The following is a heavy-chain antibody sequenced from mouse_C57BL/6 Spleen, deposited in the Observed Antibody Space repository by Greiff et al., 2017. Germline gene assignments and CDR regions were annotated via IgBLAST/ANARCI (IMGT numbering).Heavy chain of an antibody. V-gene: IGHV7-3*01. CDR2: IRNKANGYTT. CDR1: GFTFIDYY. Sequence: EVMLVESGGGLVQPGGSLSLSCAASGFTFIDYYMSWVRQPPGKALEWLGFIRNKANGYTTEYSASVKGRFTISRDNSQSILYLQMNALRAEDSATYYCARWDYDAMDYWGQGTSVTVSS. J-gene: IGHJ4*01. CDR3: ARWDYDAMDY.